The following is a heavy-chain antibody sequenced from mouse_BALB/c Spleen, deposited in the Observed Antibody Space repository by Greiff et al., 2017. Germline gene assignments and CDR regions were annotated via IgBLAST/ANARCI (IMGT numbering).Heavy chain of an antibody. CDR1: GYTFTSYW. Sequence: DVQLQESGTVLARPGASVKMSCKASGYTFTSYWMHWVKQRPGQGLEWIGAIYPGNSDTSYNQKFKGKAKLTAVTSTSTAYMELSSLTNEDSAVYYCTRRVYDGYGYFDVWGAGTTVTVSS. V-gene: IGHV1-5*01. J-gene: IGHJ1*01. D-gene: IGHD2-3*01. CDR2: IYPGNSDT. CDR3: TRRVYDGYGYFDV.